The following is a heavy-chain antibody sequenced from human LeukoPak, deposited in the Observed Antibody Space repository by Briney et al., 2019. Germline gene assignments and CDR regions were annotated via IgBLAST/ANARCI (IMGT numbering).Heavy chain of an antibody. V-gene: IGHV1-2*02. CDR2: IDPNSGGT. J-gene: IGHJ3*02. CDR3: ARVGVTTYAFDI. CDR1: GYIFTGYY. Sequence: ASVKVSCKASGYIFTGYYMNWVRQAPGQGLEWMGWIDPNSGGTNYAQKFQGRVTMTRDTSISTAYMVLSRLKSDDTAVYYCARVGVTTYAFDIWGQGTMVTVSS. D-gene: IGHD4-17*01.